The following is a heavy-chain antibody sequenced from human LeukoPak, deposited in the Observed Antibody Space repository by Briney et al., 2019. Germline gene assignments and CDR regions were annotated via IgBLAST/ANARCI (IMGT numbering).Heavy chain of an antibody. J-gene: IGHJ6*03. CDR2: ISAYNGNT. D-gene: IGHD2-2*01. CDR3: ARVVEYQLLFGDYYYYYMDV. CDR1: GYTFTSYG. V-gene: IGHV1-18*01. Sequence: GASVKVSCKASGYTFTSYGISWVRQASGQGLEWMGWISAYNGNTNYAQKLQGRVTMTTDTSTSTAYMELRSLRSDDTAVYYCARVVEYQLLFGDYYYYYMDVWGKGTTVTVSS.